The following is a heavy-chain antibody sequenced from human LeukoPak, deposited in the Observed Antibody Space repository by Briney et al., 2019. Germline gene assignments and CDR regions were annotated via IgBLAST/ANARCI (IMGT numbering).Heavy chain of an antibody. CDR3: ARDYDSSGYYYGGGYNSGSDY. CDR2: ISGSGGST. J-gene: IGHJ4*02. CDR1: GFTFSSYA. Sequence: PGGSLRLSCAASGFTFSSYAMSWVRQAPGKGLEWVSAISGSGGSTYYADSVKGRFTISRDNAKNSLYLQMNSLRAEDTAVYYCARDYDSSGYYYGGGYNSGSDYWGQGTLVTVSS. D-gene: IGHD3-22*01. V-gene: IGHV3-23*01.